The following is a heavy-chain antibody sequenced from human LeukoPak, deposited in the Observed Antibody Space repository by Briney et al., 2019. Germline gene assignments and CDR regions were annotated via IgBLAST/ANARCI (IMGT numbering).Heavy chain of an antibody. D-gene: IGHD3-3*02. CDR2: ISSSGSTI. J-gene: IGHJ4*02. Sequence: GGSLRLSCAASGFTFSSYEMNWVRQAPGKGLEWGSYISSSGSTIYYADSVKGRFTISRDNAKNSLYLQMNSLRAEDTAVYYCARRLPIFGVAPDYWGQGTLDTVSS. CDR1: GFTFSSYE. V-gene: IGHV3-48*03. CDR3: ARRLPIFGVAPDY.